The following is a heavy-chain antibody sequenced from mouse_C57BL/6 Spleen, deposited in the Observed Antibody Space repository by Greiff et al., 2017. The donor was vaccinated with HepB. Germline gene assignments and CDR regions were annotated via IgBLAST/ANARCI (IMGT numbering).Heavy chain of an antibody. D-gene: IGHD4-1*01. J-gene: IGHJ2*01. V-gene: IGHV1-55*01. CDR2: IYPGSGST. CDR1: GYTFTSYW. Sequence: QVQLQQSGAELVKPGASVKMSCKASGYTFTSYWITWVKQRPGQGLEWIGDIYPGSGSTNYNEKFKSKATLTVDTSSSIAYMQLSSLTSEDSAVYYCARNRDNYFDYWGQGTTLTVSS. CDR3: ARNRDNYFDY.